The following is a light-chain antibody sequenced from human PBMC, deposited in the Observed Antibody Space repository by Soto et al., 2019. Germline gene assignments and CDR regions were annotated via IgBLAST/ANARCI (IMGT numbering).Light chain of an antibody. CDR1: QSLTSDY. V-gene: IGKV3-20*01. J-gene: IGKJ5*01. CDR2: GAS. CDR3: QQYGGSPIT. Sequence: EIVLTQSPGTLSLSPGERATLSCRASQSLTSDYLAWYQQKPGQAPRLLMSGASNRATGIPDRFSGSGSGTDFTLTIRRLEPEDFALYYCQQYGGSPITFGQGTRLEIK.